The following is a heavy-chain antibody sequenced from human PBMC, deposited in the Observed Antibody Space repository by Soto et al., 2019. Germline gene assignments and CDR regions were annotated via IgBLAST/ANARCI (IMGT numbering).Heavy chain of an antibody. V-gene: IGHV4-34*01. J-gene: IGHJ4*02. CDR2: INHSGST. CDR3: ARASRHCSSTSCYQFDY. CDR1: GGSFSGYY. Sequence: QVQLQQWGAGLLKPSETLSLTCAVYGGSFSGYYWSWIRQPPGKGLEWIGEINHSGSTNYNPSLKSRVTISVDTSKNQFSLKLSSVTAADTAVYYCARASRHCSSTSCYQFDYWDQGTLVTVSS. D-gene: IGHD2-2*01.